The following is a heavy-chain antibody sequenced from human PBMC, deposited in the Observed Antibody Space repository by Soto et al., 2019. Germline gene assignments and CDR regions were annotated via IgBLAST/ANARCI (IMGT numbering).Heavy chain of an antibody. CDR3: ARWLGYCSSTSCYGGMDV. J-gene: IGHJ6*02. CDR1: GGSFSGYY. V-gene: IGHV4-30-4*08. CDR2: IYYSGST. Sequence: PSETLSLTCAVYGGSFSGYYWSWIRQPPGKGLEWIGYIYYSGSTYYNPSLKSRVTISVDTSKNQFSLKLSSVTAADTAVYYYARWLGYCSSTSCYGGMDVWGQGTTVTVSS. D-gene: IGHD2-2*01.